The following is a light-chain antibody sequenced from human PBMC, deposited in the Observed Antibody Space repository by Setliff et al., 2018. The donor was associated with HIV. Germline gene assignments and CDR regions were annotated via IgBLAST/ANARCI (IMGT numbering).Light chain of an antibody. CDR3: ATWDGSLSGYV. CDR1: SSNIGSHA. J-gene: IGLJ1*01. V-gene: IGLV1-44*01. CDR2: RNN. Sequence: QSVLTQPPSASGTPGQRVTVSCSGSSSNIGSHAVNWYQHLPGTAPKLLLYRNNQRPSGVPDRFSGSKSGTSASLAISWLQSEDEADYYCATWDGSLSGYVCGTGTKVTGL.